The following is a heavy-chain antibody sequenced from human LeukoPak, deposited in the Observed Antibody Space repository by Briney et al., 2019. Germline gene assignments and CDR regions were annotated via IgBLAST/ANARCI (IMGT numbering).Heavy chain of an antibody. CDR2: ISSNGGST. Sequence: GRSLRLSCAAPGFTFSSYAMHWVRQAPGKGLAYVSSISSNGGSTYYANSVKGRFTISRDNSKNTLYLQMGSLSVEDMAVYYCARPWDFWSRYSYDHWDQGTLVTVSS. CDR1: GFTFSSYA. CDR3: ARPWDFWSRYSYDH. V-gene: IGHV3-64*01. D-gene: IGHD3-3*01. J-gene: IGHJ4*02.